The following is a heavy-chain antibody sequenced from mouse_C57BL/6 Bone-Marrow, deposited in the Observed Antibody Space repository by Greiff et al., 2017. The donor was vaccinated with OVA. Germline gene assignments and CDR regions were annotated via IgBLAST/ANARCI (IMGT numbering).Heavy chain of an antibody. D-gene: IGHD1-1*02. CDR1: GFTFSSYT. J-gene: IGHJ4*01. CDR3: ARQERVGNYAMDY. CDR2: ISGGGGNT. V-gene: IGHV5-9*01. Sequence: DVKLQESGGGLVKPGGSLKLSCAASGFTFSSYTMSWVRQTPEKRLEWVATISGGGGNTYYPDSVKGRFTISRDNAKNTLYLQMSSLRSEDTALYYCARQERVGNYAMDYWGQGTSVTVSS.